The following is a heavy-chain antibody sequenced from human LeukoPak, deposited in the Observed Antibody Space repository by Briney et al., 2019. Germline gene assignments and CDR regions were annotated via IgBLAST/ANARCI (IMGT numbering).Heavy chain of an antibody. CDR1: GFTFSSYW. D-gene: IGHD1-26*01. J-gene: IGHJ6*02. V-gene: IGHV3-30*18. CDR3: AKDRSVGATGSSNYYYGMDV. Sequence: GGSLRLSCAASGFTFSSYWIHWVRQAPGKGLEWVAVISYDGSNNHHADSVKGRLTISRDNSKNTLYLQMNSLRADDTAVYYCAKDRSVGATGSSNYYYGMDVWGQGTTVTVS. CDR2: ISYDGSNN.